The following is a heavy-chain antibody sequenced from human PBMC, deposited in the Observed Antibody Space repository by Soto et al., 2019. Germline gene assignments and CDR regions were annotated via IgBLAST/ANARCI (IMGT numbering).Heavy chain of an antibody. Sequence: EVQLVESGGGLVQPGGSLRLSCTASGFAVTSSYMGWVRRAPGKGLEWVSSIYSGRDTYYADSVRGGFTSTTDNSMDTLYLQMNSLRVDDTAMYYCARHVGSYWYFDLWGRGTLVTVSS. CDR1: GFAVTSSY. CDR3: ARHVGSYWYFDL. D-gene: IGHD1-26*01. J-gene: IGHJ2*01. CDR2: IYSGRDT. V-gene: IGHV3-66*04.